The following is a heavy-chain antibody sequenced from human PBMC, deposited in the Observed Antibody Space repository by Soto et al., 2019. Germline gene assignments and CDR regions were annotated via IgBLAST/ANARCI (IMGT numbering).Heavy chain of an antibody. CDR3: ARDNGNYGSGSFAH. D-gene: IGHD3-10*01. J-gene: IGHJ4*02. CDR2: LSGTGDSA. V-gene: IGHV3-23*01. CDR1: GFTFIGYA. Sequence: EVQLLESGGGLVQPGGSLRLSCAASGFTFIGYALSWVRQAQGKGLGWVSALSGTGDSADYETSVKGRFTISRDDSKTTLYLVMSSLRVEDTAIYYCARDNGNYGSGSFAHWGQGTLVTVSS.